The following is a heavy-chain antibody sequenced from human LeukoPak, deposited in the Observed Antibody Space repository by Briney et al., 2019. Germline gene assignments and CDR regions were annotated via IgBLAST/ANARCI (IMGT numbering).Heavy chain of an antibody. J-gene: IGHJ4*02. CDR1: GFTFSNAW. V-gene: IGHV3-33*08. CDR3: ARDSDYDSSGYYYFDY. D-gene: IGHD3-22*01. CDR2: IWYDGSNK. Sequence: GGSLRLSCAASGFTFSNAWMSWVRQAPGKGLEWVAVIWYDGSNKYYADSVKGRFTISRDNSKNTLYLQMNSLRAEDTAVYYCARDSDYDSSGYYYFDYWGQGTLVTVSS.